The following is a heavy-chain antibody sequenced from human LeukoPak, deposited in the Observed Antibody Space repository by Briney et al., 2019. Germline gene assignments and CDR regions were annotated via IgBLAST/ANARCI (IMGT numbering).Heavy chain of an antibody. CDR1: SSSISSGFY. CDR3: ARALGVTAIPFDY. D-gene: IGHD2-21*02. V-gene: IGHV4-38-2*02. Sequence: SETLSLTCTVSSSSISSGFYWGWIGPPPGKGLEWIGSIYHSGSTSYNPSLKSRVTISVDTSKNQFSLKLGSVTAADTAVYYCARALGVTAIPFDYWGQGTLVSVSS. CDR2: IYHSGST. J-gene: IGHJ4*02.